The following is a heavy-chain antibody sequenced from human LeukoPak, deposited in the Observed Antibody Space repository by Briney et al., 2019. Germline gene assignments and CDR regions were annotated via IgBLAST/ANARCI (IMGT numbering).Heavy chain of an antibody. D-gene: IGHD6-6*01. J-gene: IGHJ3*02. CDR2: IIPILGIA. Sequence: SVKLSCKASGGTFSSYTISWVRQAPGPGLEWMGRIIPILGIANYAQKFQGRVTISADKSTSTAYMWLSSLRSENTALYYSPRIEYSNWKPFDSWSQGTMVTVSS. V-gene: IGHV1-69*02. CDR1: GGTFSSYT. CDR3: PRIEYSNWKPFDS.